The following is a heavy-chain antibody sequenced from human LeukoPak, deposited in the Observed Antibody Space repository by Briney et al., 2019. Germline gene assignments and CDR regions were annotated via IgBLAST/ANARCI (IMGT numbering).Heavy chain of an antibody. Sequence: PGGSLRLSCAASGFTFSSYAMSWVRQAPGKGLEWVSGISGSGGSTSYADSVKGRFSISRDNSMNTLYLQMNGLRAEDTAVYYCAKQGQQQLWGGLDYWGQGTLVTVSS. J-gene: IGHJ4*02. CDR3: AKQGQQQLWGGLDY. CDR2: ISGSGGST. V-gene: IGHV3-23*01. D-gene: IGHD6-13*01. CDR1: GFTFSSYA.